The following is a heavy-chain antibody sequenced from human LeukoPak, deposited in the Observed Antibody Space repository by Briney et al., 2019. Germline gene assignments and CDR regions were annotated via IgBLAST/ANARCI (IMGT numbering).Heavy chain of an antibody. CDR3: ARGGLGATGEFDY. V-gene: IGHV4-34*01. J-gene: IGHJ4*02. Sequence: SETLSLTCAVYGGPLSGYYWSWIRQPPGKGLEWIGEINHSGSTNYNPSLKSRVTISVDTSKNQFSLKLSSVTAADTAVYYCARGGLGATGEFDYWGQGTLVTVSS. D-gene: IGHD3-16*01. CDR2: INHSGST. CDR1: GGPLSGYY.